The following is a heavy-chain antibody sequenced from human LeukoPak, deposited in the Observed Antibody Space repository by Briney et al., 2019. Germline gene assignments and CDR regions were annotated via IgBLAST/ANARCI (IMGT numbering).Heavy chain of an antibody. CDR3: AGGISAAGTAFDY. V-gene: IGHV3-74*01. CDR1: GFTFSSYW. Sequence: GGSPRLSCAASGFTFSSYWMHWVRQAPGKGLVWVSRINSDGSSTTYADSVKGRFTISRDNAKNTLSLQMNSLRAEDTAVYYCAGGISAAGTAFDYWGQGTLVTVSS. D-gene: IGHD6-13*01. CDR2: INSDGSST. J-gene: IGHJ4*02.